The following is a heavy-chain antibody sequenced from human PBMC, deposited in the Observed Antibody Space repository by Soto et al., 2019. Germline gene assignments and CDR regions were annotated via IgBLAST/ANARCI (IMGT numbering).Heavy chain of an antibody. CDR2: IYPGGSDT. Sequence: GESLKISCKGSGYSFTNYWVGWVRQMPGKGLEWMGIIYPGGSDTRYSPSFQGQVTISADKSISTAYLQWSSLKASDTAMYYCARHPNGDYDVMDVWGQGTTVTVSS. D-gene: IGHD4-17*01. J-gene: IGHJ6*02. CDR3: ARHPNGDYDVMDV. V-gene: IGHV5-51*01. CDR1: GYSFTNYW.